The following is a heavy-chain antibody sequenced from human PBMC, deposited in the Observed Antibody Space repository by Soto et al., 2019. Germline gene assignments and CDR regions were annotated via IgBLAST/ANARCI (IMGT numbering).Heavy chain of an antibody. CDR3: AIEPEITMVRGVIVL. J-gene: IGHJ4*02. Sequence: GGSLRLSCAASGFAFRTFGMNWVRQALGKRPEWVSYISSDSSTINYADSVKGRFTISRDNAKNTLYLQMNSLRAEDTAVYYCAIEPEITMVRGVIVLWGQGTLVTVSS. CDR1: GFAFRTFG. V-gene: IGHV3-48*01. CDR2: ISSDSSTI. D-gene: IGHD3-10*01.